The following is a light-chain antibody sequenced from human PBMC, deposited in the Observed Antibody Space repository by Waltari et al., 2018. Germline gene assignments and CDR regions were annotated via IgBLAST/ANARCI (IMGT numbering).Light chain of an antibody. CDR3: QQRSAWPGT. CDR2: DTS. Sequence: EIVLTQSPATLSLSPGERATLSCRASQSVYNYLVWYQQKPGQAPRLLIYDTSTRATGIPARFSGSGSGTDFTLTISSLEPEDFAVYYCQQRSAWPGTFGQGTKLDIK. CDR1: QSVYNY. V-gene: IGKV3-11*01. J-gene: IGKJ2*02.